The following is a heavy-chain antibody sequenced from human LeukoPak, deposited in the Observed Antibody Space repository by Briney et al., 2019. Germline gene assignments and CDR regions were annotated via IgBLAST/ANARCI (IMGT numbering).Heavy chain of an antibody. V-gene: IGHV5-51*01. D-gene: IGHD3-9*01. CDR2: IYPGDSDT. Sequence: GESLKISCKGSGYSFTFYWIGWVRQMPGKGLEWMGIIYPGDSDTRYSPSFQGQVTISADKSISTAYLQWSSLKASDTAMYYCARGYYDILTGQELDYWGQGTLVTVSS. CDR1: GYSFTFYW. CDR3: ARGYYDILTGQELDY. J-gene: IGHJ4*02.